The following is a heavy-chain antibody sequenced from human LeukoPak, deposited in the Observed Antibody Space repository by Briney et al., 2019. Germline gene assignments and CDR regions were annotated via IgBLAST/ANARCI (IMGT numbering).Heavy chain of an antibody. CDR3: ARDPYDSSGYYLTHYFDY. CDR2: INNDGSRT. V-gene: IGHV3-74*01. Sequence: AGGSLRLSCAAPGFTFSRYGMHWVRQAPGKGLVWISHINNDGSRTTYADSVKGRFTISRDNAKNTLYLQMNSLRAEDTALYYCARDPYDSSGYYLTHYFDYWGQGTLVTVSS. D-gene: IGHD3-22*01. CDR1: GFTFSRYG. J-gene: IGHJ4*02.